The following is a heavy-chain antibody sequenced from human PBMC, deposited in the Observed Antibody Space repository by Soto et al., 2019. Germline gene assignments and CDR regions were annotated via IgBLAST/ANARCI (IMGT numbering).Heavy chain of an antibody. D-gene: IGHD2-21*02. CDR2: IDPSDSYT. Sequence: PGESLKISWKGSGYSFTSYWISWVRQMPGKGLAWMGRIDPSDSYTNYSPSFQGHVTISADKSISTAYLQWSSLKASDTAMYYCARRRKGDQYSYYYYGMDVWGQGTTVTVSS. CDR1: GYSFTSYW. V-gene: IGHV5-10-1*01. J-gene: IGHJ6*02. CDR3: ARRRKGDQYSYYYYGMDV.